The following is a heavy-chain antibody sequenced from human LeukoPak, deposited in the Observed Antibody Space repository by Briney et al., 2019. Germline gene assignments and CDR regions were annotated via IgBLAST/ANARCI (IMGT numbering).Heavy chain of an antibody. Sequence: GASVKVSCKASGYTFTNYYMHWVRQAPGQGLEWMGIINPSGGSTNYAQKFQGRVTMTRDMSMSTVYMELSSLRSEDTAVYYCARVRDGYNDAYDIWGQGTMVTVSS. CDR1: GYTFTNYY. CDR2: INPSGGST. D-gene: IGHD5-24*01. J-gene: IGHJ3*02. CDR3: ARVRDGYNDAYDI. V-gene: IGHV1-46*01.